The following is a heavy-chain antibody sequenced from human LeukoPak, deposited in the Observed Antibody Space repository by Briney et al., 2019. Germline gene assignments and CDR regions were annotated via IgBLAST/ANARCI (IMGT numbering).Heavy chain of an antibody. Sequence: GASVKVSCKASGYTFTGYYMHWVRQAPGQGLEWMGWINPNSGGTNYAQKFQGRVTMTRDTSISTAYMELSRLRSDDTAVYHCARVPITMVRGVSPILFAFDIWGQGTMVTVSS. CDR1: GYTFTGYY. D-gene: IGHD3-10*01. CDR3: ARVPITMVRGVSPILFAFDI. V-gene: IGHV1-2*02. CDR2: INPNSGGT. J-gene: IGHJ3*02.